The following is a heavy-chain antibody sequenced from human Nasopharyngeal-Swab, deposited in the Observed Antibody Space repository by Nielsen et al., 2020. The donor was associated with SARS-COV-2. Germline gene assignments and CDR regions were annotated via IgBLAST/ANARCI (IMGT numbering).Heavy chain of an antibody. J-gene: IGHJ5*02. V-gene: IGHV1-69*06. Sequence: VRQMPGKGLEWMGGIIPIFGTANYAQKFQGRVTITADKSTSTAYMELSSLRSEDTAVYYCTTDPAVIKDSVVVNLDWFDPWGQGTLVTVSS. CDR2: IIPIFGTA. CDR3: TTDPAVIKDSVVVNLDWFDP. D-gene: IGHD2-15*01.